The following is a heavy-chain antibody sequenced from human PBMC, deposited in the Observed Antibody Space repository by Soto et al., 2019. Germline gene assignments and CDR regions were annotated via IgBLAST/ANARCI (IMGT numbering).Heavy chain of an antibody. J-gene: IGHJ4*02. D-gene: IGHD3-22*01. CDR1: GGSISSGDYY. V-gene: IGHV4-30-4*01. CDR2: IYYSGST. CDR3: ASLHSRGYYWYYFDY. Sequence: PSETLSLTCTVSGGSISSGDYYWSWIRQPPGKGLEWIGYIYYSGSTYYNPSLKSRVTISVDTSKNQFSLKLSSVTAADTAVYYCASLHSRGYYWYYFDYWGQGTLVTVSS.